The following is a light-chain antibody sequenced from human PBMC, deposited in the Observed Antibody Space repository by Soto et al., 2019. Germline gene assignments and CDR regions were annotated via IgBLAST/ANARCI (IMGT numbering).Light chain of an antibody. J-gene: IGKJ1*01. CDR2: DAS. V-gene: IGKV3-11*01. CDR3: QQRSNWPPTWT. Sequence: IVLTQSPATLSLSPGERAALSCGASQSVSSYLAWYQHKPGQAPRLLIYDASKRATGIPARFSGSGSATDFSLTISSLEPEDFAVYYCQQRSNWPPTWTFGQGTRVEIK. CDR1: QSVSSY.